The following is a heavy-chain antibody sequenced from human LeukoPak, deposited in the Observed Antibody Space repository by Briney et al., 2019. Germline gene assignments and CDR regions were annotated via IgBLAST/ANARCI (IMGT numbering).Heavy chain of an antibody. CDR3: ARRSSREGNDFDY. V-gene: IGHV4-61*02. J-gene: IGHJ4*02. Sequence: PSETLSLTCTVSGGSISSGSYYWSWIRQPAGKGLEWIGRIYTSGSTNYNPSLKSRVTISVDTSKNHFSLKLTSVTAADTAVYYCARRSSREGNDFDYWGQGTLVTVSS. CDR1: GGSISSGSYY. D-gene: IGHD6-13*01. CDR2: IYTSGST.